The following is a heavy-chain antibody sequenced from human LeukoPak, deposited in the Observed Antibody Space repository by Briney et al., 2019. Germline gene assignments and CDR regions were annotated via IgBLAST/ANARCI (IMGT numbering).Heavy chain of an antibody. CDR3: ARVGRLRLGDDFDY. D-gene: IGHD3-16*01. CDR2: IYHSGST. CDR1: GYSISSGYY. J-gene: IGHJ4*02. V-gene: IGHV4-38-2*01. Sequence: SETLSLTCAVSGYSISSGYYWGWIRQPPGKGLEWIGSIYHSGSTYYNPPLKSRVTISVDTSKSQFSLKLSSVTAADTAVYYCARVGRLRLGDDFDYWGQGTLVTVSS.